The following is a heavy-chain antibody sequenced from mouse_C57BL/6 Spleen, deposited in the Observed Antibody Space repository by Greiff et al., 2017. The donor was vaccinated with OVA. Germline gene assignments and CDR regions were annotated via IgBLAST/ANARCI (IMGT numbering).Heavy chain of an antibody. CDR2: SRRGSRTI. CDR3: ARRGKSIYYDYEDAMDY. J-gene: IGHJ4*01. Sequence: EVQLVESGGGLVKPGGSLKLSCAASGFPFSAYGMTGVRRAPEKGLEGVAYSRRGSRTIDYADTVKGRFTISRDNAKNTLFLQMTSLRSEDTAMYYCARRGKSIYYDYEDAMDYWGQGTSVTVSS. CDR1: GFPFSAYG. V-gene: IGHV5-17*01. D-gene: IGHD2-4*01.